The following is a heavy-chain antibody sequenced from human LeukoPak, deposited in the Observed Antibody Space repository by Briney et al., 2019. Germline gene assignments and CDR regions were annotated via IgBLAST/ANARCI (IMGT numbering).Heavy chain of an antibody. CDR2: ISLNSGGT. CDR1: GYMFTGYH. V-gene: IGHV1-2*02. CDR3: AKEGGGLDY. D-gene: IGHD3-16*01. J-gene: IGHJ4*02. Sequence: AASVKVSCKASGYMFTGYHMHWVRQAPGQGLEWMGWISLNSGGTSYAQPFEGRVTMTRDTSIGTAYLDLSRLRSADTAVYYCAKEGGGLDYWGQGTLVTVSS.